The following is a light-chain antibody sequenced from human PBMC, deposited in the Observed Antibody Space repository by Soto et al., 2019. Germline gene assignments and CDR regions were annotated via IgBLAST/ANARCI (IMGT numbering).Light chain of an antibody. CDR2: GAS. CDR1: QSVSSSY. CDR3: HQYAGSPHN. J-gene: IGKJ4*01. V-gene: IGKV3-20*01. Sequence: EIVLTQSPGTLSLSPGERATLSCRASQSVSSSYLAWYQQKPGQAPRLLIYGASSRATGIPDRFSGSGSWTDFPLTISRLEPEDFAVYYCHQYAGSPHNFGGGTKVEIK.